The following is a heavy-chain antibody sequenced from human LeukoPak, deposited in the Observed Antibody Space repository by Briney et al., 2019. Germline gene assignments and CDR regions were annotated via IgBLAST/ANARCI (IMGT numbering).Heavy chain of an antibody. CDR1: GFTFSSYS. D-gene: IGHD3-10*01. V-gene: IGHV3-21*01. CDR3: ARNRYYYGSGNYGVPNWFDP. CDR2: ISGSSSYI. J-gene: IGHJ5*02. Sequence: TGGSLRLSCAASGFTFSSYSMNWVRQAPGKGLEWVSSISGSSSYIYYADSVKGRFTISRDNAKNSLYLQMNSLRAEDTAMYYCARNRYYYGSGNYGVPNWFDPWGQGTLVTVSS.